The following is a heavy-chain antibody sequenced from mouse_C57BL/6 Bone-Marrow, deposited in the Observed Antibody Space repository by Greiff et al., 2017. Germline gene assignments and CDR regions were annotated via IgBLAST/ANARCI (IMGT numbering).Heavy chain of an antibody. CDR1: GYTFTSYW. Sequence: VQLQQSGAELVRPGTSVKLSCKASGYTFTSYWMHWVKQRPGQGLEWIGVIDPSDSYTNYNQKFKGKATLTVDTSSSTAYMQLSSLTSEDSAVYFCARAINSVVAVDDWGQGTTLTVSS. CDR2: IDPSDSYT. J-gene: IGHJ2*01. D-gene: IGHD1-1*01. V-gene: IGHV1-59*01. CDR3: ARAINSVVAVDD.